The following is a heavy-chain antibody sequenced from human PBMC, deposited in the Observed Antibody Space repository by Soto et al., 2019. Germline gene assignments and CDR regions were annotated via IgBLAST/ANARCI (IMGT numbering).Heavy chain of an antibody. CDR3: ARGVGHYYGSGSYYGTRTGYYYGMDV. D-gene: IGHD3-10*01. Sequence: SLTCAVYGGSFTGYYWSWIRQPPGKGLEWIGEINHSGSTNYNPSLKSRVTISVDTSKNQFSLKLSSVTAADTAVYYCARGVGHYYGSGSYYGTRTGYYYGMDVWGQGTTVTVSS. CDR2: INHSGST. CDR1: GGSFTGYY. V-gene: IGHV4-34*01. J-gene: IGHJ6*02.